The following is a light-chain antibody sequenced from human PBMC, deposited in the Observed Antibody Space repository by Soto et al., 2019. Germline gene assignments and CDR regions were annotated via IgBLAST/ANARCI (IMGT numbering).Light chain of an antibody. Sequence: EIVMTQSPATLSVSPGEGGTLSCRASQNIRRNLAWYQQRPGQAPRLLIYRASTRAPGIPARFTGGGSGTEFTLTIASLQSDDFAVYYCQQYENWPPVTFGGGTRAEIK. J-gene: IGKJ4*01. V-gene: IGKV3D-15*01. CDR2: RAS. CDR1: QNIRRN. CDR3: QQYENWPPVT.